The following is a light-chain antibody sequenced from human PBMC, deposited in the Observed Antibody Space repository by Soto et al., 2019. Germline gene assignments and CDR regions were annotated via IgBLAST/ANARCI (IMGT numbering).Light chain of an antibody. Sequence: MTQSPSTLSASVGDRVTITYRASQSINSNLAWYQQKPGQAPRLLMFRASIRATAVPARFTASGSGTEFTLTISSLQSDDFGVYYCQQYDTWPRTFGQGTKVDIK. V-gene: IGKV3-15*01. CDR3: QQYDTWPRT. J-gene: IGKJ1*01. CDR2: RAS. CDR1: QSINSN.